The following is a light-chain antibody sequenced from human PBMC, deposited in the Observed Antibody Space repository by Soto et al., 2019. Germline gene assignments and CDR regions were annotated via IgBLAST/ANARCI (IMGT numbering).Light chain of an antibody. CDR2: GAS. CDR3: QQYSSSPWT. Sequence: EIVLTQSPGTLSLSPGERATLSCRASQSVSSSYLAWYQQKPGQAPRLLIYGASSRATGIPDRFSGSGSGTDFTLTISRLEPKDFAVYYWQQYSSSPWTFGQGTKVEIK. V-gene: IGKV3-20*01. CDR1: QSVSSSY. J-gene: IGKJ1*01.